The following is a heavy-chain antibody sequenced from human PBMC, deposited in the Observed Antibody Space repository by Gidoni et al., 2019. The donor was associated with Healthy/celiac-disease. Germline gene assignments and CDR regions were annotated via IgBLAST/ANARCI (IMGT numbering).Heavy chain of an antibody. J-gene: IGHJ4*02. CDR1: GYTFTSYG. Sequence: QVQLVQSGAEVQKSGAAVQVSCKAYGYTFTSYGISWVRQAPGQVLELMVWISAYNGNTIYAQKCQGIVTMTTDTSTSTAYMELRSLRSDDTAVYYCARVMGIAVAGVSDYWGQGTLVTVSS. V-gene: IGHV1-18*01. D-gene: IGHD6-19*01. CDR3: ARVMGIAVAGVSDY. CDR2: ISAYNGNT.